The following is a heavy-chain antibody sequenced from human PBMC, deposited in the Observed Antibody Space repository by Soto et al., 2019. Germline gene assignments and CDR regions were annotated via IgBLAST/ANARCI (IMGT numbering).Heavy chain of an antibody. CDR2: IYPGDSDT. Sequence: PGESLKISCKGSGYSFTSYWIGWVRQMPGKGLELMGIIYPGDSDTRYSPSFQGQVTISADKSISTAYLQWSSLKASDTAMYYCARSYSSSWSDNLEPTKNYYGMEVWGQGTTVTVSS. CDR1: GYSFTSYW. V-gene: IGHV5-51*01. J-gene: IGHJ6*02. CDR3: ARSYSSSWSDNLEPTKNYYGMEV. D-gene: IGHD6-13*01.